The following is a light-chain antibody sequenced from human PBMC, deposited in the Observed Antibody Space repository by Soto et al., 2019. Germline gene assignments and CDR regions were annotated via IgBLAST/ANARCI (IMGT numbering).Light chain of an antibody. V-gene: IGLV1-44*01. CDR2: TNN. CDR1: SYNIGSNT. Sequence: QSVLTQPPSASGTPGQRVTLSCSGSSYNIGSNTVNWYQQLPGTAPKLLIYTNNQRPSGVPDRFSSSKSGTSASLAISGLQSEDEAEYYCAAWDDSLDGPVFGGGTKVTVL. J-gene: IGLJ2*01. CDR3: AAWDDSLDGPV.